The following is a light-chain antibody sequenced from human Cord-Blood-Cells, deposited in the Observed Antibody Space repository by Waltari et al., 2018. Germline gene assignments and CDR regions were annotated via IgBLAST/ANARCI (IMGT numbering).Light chain of an antibody. CDR3: SSYTSSSTWV. CDR2: DVS. V-gene: IGLV2-14*01. Sequence: QSALTQPAYVSGSPGQSITISCPGTSSDVGGYNYVSWYQQHPGKAPKLMIYDVSNRPSGVSNRFSGSKSGNTASRTISGLQAEDEADYYCSSYTSSSTWVFGGGTKLTVL. CDR1: SSDVGGYNY. J-gene: IGLJ3*02.